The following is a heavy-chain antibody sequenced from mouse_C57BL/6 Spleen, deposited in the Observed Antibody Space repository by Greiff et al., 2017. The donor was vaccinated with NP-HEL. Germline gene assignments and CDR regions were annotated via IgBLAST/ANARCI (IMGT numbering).Heavy chain of an antibody. CDR3: ATLYGNYEGWYFEV. V-gene: IGHV1-53*01. Sequence: QVQLQQPGTELVKPGASVKLSCKASGYTFTSYWMHWVKQRPGQGLEWIGNINPSNGGTNYNEKFKSKATLTVDKSSSTAYMQLSSLTYEDSAVYYCATLYGNYEGWYFEVWGTGTTVTVSS. CDR2: INPSNGGT. D-gene: IGHD2-1*01. J-gene: IGHJ1*03. CDR1: GYTFTSYW.